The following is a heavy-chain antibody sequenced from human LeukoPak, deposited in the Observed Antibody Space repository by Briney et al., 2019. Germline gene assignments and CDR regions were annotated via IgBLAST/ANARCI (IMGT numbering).Heavy chain of an antibody. V-gene: IGHV4-34*01. J-gene: IGHJ4*02. Sequence: SETLSLTCAVYGGSFSGYYWSWIRQPPGKGLEWIGEINHSGSTNYNPSLKSRVTISVDTSKNQFSLKLNSVTAADTAMYYCARLFHPALSGNYPFDYWGQGTLVTVSS. D-gene: IGHD1-26*01. CDR1: GGSFSGYY. CDR2: INHSGST. CDR3: ARLFHPALSGNYPFDY.